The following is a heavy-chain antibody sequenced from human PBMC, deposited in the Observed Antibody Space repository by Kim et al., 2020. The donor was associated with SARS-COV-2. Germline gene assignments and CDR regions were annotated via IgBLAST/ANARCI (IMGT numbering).Heavy chain of an antibody. CDR3: ARDPGGRDLDY. CDR1: GFTFRSYF. J-gene: IGHJ4*02. CDR2: ISYNENDR. V-gene: IGHV3-30*04. Sequence: GGSLRLSCACSGFTFRSYFMHWVRQAPGKGLEWVSLISYNENDRRYIYSVKGRFTVSSDNSRYTLYLQMNSLTPDDIAIYYCARDPGGRDLDYWGQGILVRVS. D-gene: IGHD3-10*01.